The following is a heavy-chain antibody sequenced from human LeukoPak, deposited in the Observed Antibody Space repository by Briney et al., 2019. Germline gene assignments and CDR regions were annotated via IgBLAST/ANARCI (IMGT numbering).Heavy chain of an antibody. CDR3: ASSMVRGIY. CDR2: IYHSGST. Sequence: PSETLSLTCTVSGYSISSGYYWGWIRQPPGKGLEWIGSIYHSGSTYYNPSLKSRVTISVDTSKNQFSLKLSSVTAADTAVYYCASSMVRGIYWGQGTLVTVSS. CDR1: GYSISSGYY. J-gene: IGHJ4*02. D-gene: IGHD3-10*01. V-gene: IGHV4-38-2*02.